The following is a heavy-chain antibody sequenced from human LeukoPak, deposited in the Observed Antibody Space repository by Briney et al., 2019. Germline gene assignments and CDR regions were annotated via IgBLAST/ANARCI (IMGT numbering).Heavy chain of an antibody. CDR1: GFPFSSYS. V-gene: IGHV3-30*04. J-gene: IGHJ4*02. CDR3: AREPNSLADYGGDYFDH. Sequence: GGSLRLSCAASGFPFSSYSMHWVRQAPGNGLEWVAVISNDGSHKYYADSVKGRFIISRDNSKNALSLQMNTLRPDDTAVFYCAREPNSLADYGGDYFDHWGQGTLVTVSS. CDR2: ISNDGSHK. D-gene: IGHD4-23*01.